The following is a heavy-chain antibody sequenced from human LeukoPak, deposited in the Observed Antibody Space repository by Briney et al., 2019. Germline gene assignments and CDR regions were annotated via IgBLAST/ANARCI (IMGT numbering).Heavy chain of an antibody. Sequence: ASVKVSCMASGYTFTTYGINWVRQAPGQGVEWMGWINHNRGGTNYAQTFQGRVTMTRDTSISTAYMEVSRLRFDDTAVYYCASDWTVRGVYYFDYWGQGTLVSVSS. CDR2: INHNRGGT. D-gene: IGHD3-10*01. V-gene: IGHV1-2*02. J-gene: IGHJ4*02. CDR1: GYTFTTYG. CDR3: ASDWTVRGVYYFDY.